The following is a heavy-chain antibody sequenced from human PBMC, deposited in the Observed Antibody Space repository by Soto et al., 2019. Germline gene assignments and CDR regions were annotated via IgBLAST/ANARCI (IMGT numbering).Heavy chain of an antibody. CDR3: ARDVRYGSGSYYNDY. D-gene: IGHD3-10*01. CDR1: GGTFSSYT. J-gene: IGHJ4*02. V-gene: IGHV1-69*04. CDR2: IIPILGIA. Sequence: GASVKVSCKASGGTFSSYTISWVRQAPGQGLEWMGRIIPILGIANYAQKFQGRVTITADKSTSTAYMELSSLRSEDTAVYYCARDVRYGSGSYYNDYWGQGTLVTVSS.